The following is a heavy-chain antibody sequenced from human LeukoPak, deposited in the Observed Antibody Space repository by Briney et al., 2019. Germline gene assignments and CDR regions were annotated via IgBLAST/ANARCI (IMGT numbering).Heavy chain of an antibody. CDR3: ARVIDLGGVHDAFDI. J-gene: IGHJ3*02. D-gene: IGHD3-16*02. Sequence: GGFLRLSCAASGFTFSTYSMNWVRQAPGKGLEWVSSISSRSSYIYYADSGEGRFTISRDNAKNSLYLQMNSLRAEDTAVYYCARVIDLGGVHDAFDIWGQGTMVTVSS. V-gene: IGHV3-21*01. CDR1: GFTFSTYS. CDR2: ISSRSSYI.